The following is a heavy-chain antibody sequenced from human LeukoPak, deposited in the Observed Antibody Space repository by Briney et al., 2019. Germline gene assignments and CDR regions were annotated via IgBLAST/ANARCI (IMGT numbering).Heavy chain of an antibody. Sequence: SETLSLTCTVSGGSISSSSYYWGWIRQPPGKGLEWIGSIYSSGSTYYNPSLKSRITISVDKSKNQFSLKLSSVTAADTAVYYCARGGVLKSVDYWGQGTLVAVSS. V-gene: IGHV4-39*07. CDR1: GGSISSSSYY. J-gene: IGHJ4*02. CDR3: ARGGVLKSVDY. D-gene: IGHD3-16*01. CDR2: IYSSGST.